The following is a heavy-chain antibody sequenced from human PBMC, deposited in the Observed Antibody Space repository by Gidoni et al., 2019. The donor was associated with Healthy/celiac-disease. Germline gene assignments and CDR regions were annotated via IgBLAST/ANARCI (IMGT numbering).Heavy chain of an antibody. D-gene: IGHD1-1*01. Sequence: EVQLVESGGGLVKPGGSLRLSCAASGFTFRNAWMSWVRQATGTGLEWVGRIKSKTDGGKTDYAAPVKGRFTISRDDSKNTLYLQMNSLKTEDTAVYYCTTDGGVGTGWVDYWGQGTLVTVSS. J-gene: IGHJ4*02. CDR2: IKSKTDGGKT. V-gene: IGHV3-15*01. CDR1: GFTFRNAW. CDR3: TTDGGVGTGWVDY.